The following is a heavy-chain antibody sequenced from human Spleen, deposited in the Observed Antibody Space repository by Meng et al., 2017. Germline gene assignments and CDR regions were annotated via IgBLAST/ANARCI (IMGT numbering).Heavy chain of an antibody. CDR3: ARGKRIAVAGFDS. CDR2: IYYSGTT. D-gene: IGHD6-19*01. V-gene: IGHV4-34*11. CDR1: GGSFSGYY. Sequence: QLQLQQWCAGLLKPAETLSLTCAVYGGSFSGYYWSWIRQSPGKGLEWIGYIYYSGTTKHNPSPKSRVTISVDTSKNQFSLALSSVTAADTAVYYCARGKRIAVAGFDSWGQGTLVTVSS. J-gene: IGHJ4*02.